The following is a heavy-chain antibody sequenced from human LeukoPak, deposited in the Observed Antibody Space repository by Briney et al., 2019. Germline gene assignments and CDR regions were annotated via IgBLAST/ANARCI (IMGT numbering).Heavy chain of an antibody. J-gene: IGHJ3*02. CDR2: IYSGGST. CDR3: ARDGGDSSGYYEWGAFDI. D-gene: IGHD3-22*01. CDR1: GFTVSSNY. V-gene: IGHV3-53*01. Sequence: GGSLRLSCAASGFTVSSNYMSWVRQAPGKGLEWVSVIYSGGSTYYADSVKGRFTISRDNSKNTLYLQMNSLGAEDTAVYYCARDGGDSSGYYEWGAFDIWGQGTMVTVSS.